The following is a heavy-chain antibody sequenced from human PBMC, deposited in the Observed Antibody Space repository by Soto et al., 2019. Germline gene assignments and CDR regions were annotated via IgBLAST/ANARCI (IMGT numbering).Heavy chain of an antibody. V-gene: IGHV1-58*02. D-gene: IGHD3-10*01. CDR2: IVVGSGNT. Sequence: LVKGSCKAAGLSYTGAAMQWGRQDRGQRLEWIGWIVVGSGNTNYAQKFQERVTITRDMSTSTAYMELSSLRSEDTAVYYCAAFLAVDYFGAGSYSYAYWGQGTLVTVSS. J-gene: IGHJ4*02. CDR1: GLSYTGAA. CDR3: AAFLAVDYFGAGSYSYAY.